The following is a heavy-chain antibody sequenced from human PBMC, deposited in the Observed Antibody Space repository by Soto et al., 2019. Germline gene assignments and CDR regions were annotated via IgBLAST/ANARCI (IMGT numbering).Heavy chain of an antibody. D-gene: IGHD3-10*01. V-gene: IGHV3-9*01. Sequence: EVQLVESGGGLVQPGRSLRLSCAASGFTFDDYAMHWVRQAPGKGLEWVSGISWNSGSIGYADSVKGRFTISRDNAKNSLYLQMNSLRAEDTALYYCAKHIWSAITMVRGVIMGAFDIWGQGTMVTVSS. CDR3: AKHIWSAITMVRGVIMGAFDI. CDR2: ISWNSGSI. CDR1: GFTFDDYA. J-gene: IGHJ3*02.